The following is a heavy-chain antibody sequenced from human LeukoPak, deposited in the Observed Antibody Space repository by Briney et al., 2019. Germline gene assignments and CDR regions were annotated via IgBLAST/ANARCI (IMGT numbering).Heavy chain of an antibody. CDR3: ARDQSTGDYSPFDY. V-gene: IGHV4-61*02. CDR1: GGSISSGSYY. CDR2: IYTSGST. D-gene: IGHD4-11*01. Sequence: SQTLSLTCTVSGGSISSGSYYWSWIRQPAGKGLEWIGRIYTSGSTNYNPSLKSRVTMSVDTSKNQFSLKLSSVTAADTAVYYCARDQSTGDYSPFDYWGQGTLVTDSS. J-gene: IGHJ4*02.